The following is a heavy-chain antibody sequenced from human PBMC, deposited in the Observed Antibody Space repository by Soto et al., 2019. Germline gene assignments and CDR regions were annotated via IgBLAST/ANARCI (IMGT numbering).Heavy chain of an antibody. Sequence: ASVKVSCKASGYTFTSYYMHWVRQAPGQGLEWMGIINPSGGSTSYAQKFQGRVTMTRDTSTSTVYMELSSLRSEDTAVYYCAKFGGGVGQPRTVDYWGQGALVTVSS. V-gene: IGHV1-46*01. D-gene: IGHD3-10*01. CDR2: INPSGGST. CDR1: GYTFTSYY. CDR3: AKFGGGVGQPRTVDY. J-gene: IGHJ4*02.